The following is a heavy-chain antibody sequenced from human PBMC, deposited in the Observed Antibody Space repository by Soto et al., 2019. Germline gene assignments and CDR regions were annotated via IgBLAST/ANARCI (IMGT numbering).Heavy chain of an antibody. Sequence: SETLSLTCTVSGGSISSYYWSWIRQPPGKGLEWIGYIYYSGSTNYNPSPKSRVTISVDTSKNQFSLKLSSVTAADTAVYYCASRPRVGATRGAFDIWGQGTMVTVSS. CDR2: IYYSGST. V-gene: IGHV4-59*01. CDR3: ASRPRVGATRGAFDI. J-gene: IGHJ3*02. CDR1: GGSISSYY. D-gene: IGHD1-26*01.